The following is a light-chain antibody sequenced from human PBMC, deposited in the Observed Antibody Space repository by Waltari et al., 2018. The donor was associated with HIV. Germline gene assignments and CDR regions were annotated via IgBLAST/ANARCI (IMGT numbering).Light chain of an antibody. Sequence: EIVMTQSPATLSGSPGERATLTCRASQSVSNNLAWYQHKPGQAPRLLIYGASTRATGIPARFSGSGSGTEFTLSISSLQSEDFAVYYCQQYNNWPPNYTFGQGTKLEIK. V-gene: IGKV3D-15*01. CDR2: GAS. CDR1: QSVSNN. CDR3: QQYNNWPPNYT. J-gene: IGKJ2*01.